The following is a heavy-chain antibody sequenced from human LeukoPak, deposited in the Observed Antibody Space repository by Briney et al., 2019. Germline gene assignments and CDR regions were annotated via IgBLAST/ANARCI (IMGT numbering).Heavy chain of an antibody. D-gene: IGHD2-15*01. J-gene: IGHJ4*02. Sequence: GGSLRLSCAASGFNFSAYWTTWVRQAPGKGLEWVANIKEDGSEKYYVDSVKGRFTISRDNAKKSLYLQMNSLRAEDTAVYYCASGLRPWIWGQGTLVTVSS. CDR3: ASGLRPWI. V-gene: IGHV3-7*05. CDR2: IKEDGSEK. CDR1: GFNFSAYW.